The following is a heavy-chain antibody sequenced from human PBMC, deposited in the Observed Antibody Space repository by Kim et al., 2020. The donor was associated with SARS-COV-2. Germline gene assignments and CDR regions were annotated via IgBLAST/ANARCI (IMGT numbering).Heavy chain of an antibody. J-gene: IGHJ5*02. CDR1: GGSISSYY. CDR3: ARLWGFGAAAGGNWFDP. CDR2: IYYSGST. V-gene: IGHV4-59*01. D-gene: IGHD6-13*01. Sequence: SETLSLTCTVSGGSISSYYWSWIRQPTGKGLEWIGYIYYSGSTNYNPSLKSRVTISVDTSKNQFSLKLSSVTAADTAVYYCARLWGFGAAAGGNWFDPWGQGTLVTVSS.